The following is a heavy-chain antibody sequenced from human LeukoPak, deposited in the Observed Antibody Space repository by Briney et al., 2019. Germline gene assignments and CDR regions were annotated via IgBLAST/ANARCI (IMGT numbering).Heavy chain of an antibody. D-gene: IGHD1-26*01. V-gene: IGHV3-48*03. J-gene: IGHJ6*02. CDR1: GFTFSSCE. Sequence: GGSLRLSCAASGFTFSSCEMTWVRRAPGKGLEWVSYISSCGSTISYADSVKGRFTIYRDNAKNSLYLQMNSLRAEDTAVYYCARESVGSQYYYYGMDVWGQGTTVTVSS. CDR2: ISSCGSTI. CDR3: ARESVGSQYYYYGMDV.